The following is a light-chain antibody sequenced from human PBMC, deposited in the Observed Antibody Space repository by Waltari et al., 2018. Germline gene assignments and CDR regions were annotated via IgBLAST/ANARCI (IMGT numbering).Light chain of an antibody. CDR1: QTVRTTF. Sequence: EILLTQSPGTLSLSPGERATLSCRASQTVRTTFLACYQQKPGQAPPLLIYGASSRSTGIPHRFSGSGSGKDFSLTISRLEPEDFVVYYCQQYDTSPLTFGGGTKVEIK. CDR3: QQYDTSPLT. CDR2: GAS. V-gene: IGKV3-20*01. J-gene: IGKJ4*01.